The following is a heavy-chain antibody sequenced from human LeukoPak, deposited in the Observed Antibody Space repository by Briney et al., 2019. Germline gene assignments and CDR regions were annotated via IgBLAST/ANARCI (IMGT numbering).Heavy chain of an antibody. Sequence: GGSLRLSCAASGFTFSTNYMTWVRQAPGKGLEWVSVIYSGGSTYYADPVKGRLTISIDNSKNTLYLQMNSLRAEDTAVYYCARGWGPFTFDIWGQGTMVTVSS. CDR2: IYSGGST. CDR3: ARGWGPFTFDI. V-gene: IGHV3-53*01. D-gene: IGHD3-16*01. J-gene: IGHJ3*02. CDR1: GFTFSTNY.